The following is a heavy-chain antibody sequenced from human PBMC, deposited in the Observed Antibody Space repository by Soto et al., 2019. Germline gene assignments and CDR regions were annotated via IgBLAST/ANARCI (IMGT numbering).Heavy chain of an antibody. V-gene: IGHV3-11*01. Sequence: GGSLRLSCVASGFTFSDYYMSWIRQAPGKGLEWVSYISSSGSTIYYADSVKGRFTISRDNAKNSLYLQMNSLRAEDTAVYYCARVVSGGYCSSTSCSPYNWFDPWGQGTLVTVSS. CDR2: ISSSGSTI. J-gene: IGHJ5*02. CDR3: ARVVSGGYCSSTSCSPYNWFDP. CDR1: GFTFSDYY. D-gene: IGHD2-2*01.